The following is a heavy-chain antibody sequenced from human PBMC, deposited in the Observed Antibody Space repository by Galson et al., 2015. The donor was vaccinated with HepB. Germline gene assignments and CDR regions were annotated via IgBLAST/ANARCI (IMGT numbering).Heavy chain of an antibody. CDR2: INPSDSST. CDR3: ARVRERWLQFNSFDI. CDR1: GYTFLFYY. Sequence: SVKVSCKASGYTFLFYYMHWVRQAPGQGLEWMGIINPSDSSTTYAPKFQGRVAMTRDTSTNTVYMQLSSLRSEDTAVYYCARVRERWLQFNSFDIWGQGTMVTVSS. V-gene: IGHV1-46*01. J-gene: IGHJ3*02. D-gene: IGHD5-24*01.